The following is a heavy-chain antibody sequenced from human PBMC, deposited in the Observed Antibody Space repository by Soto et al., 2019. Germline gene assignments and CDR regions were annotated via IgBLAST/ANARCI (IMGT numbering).Heavy chain of an antibody. V-gene: IGHV4-31*03. J-gene: IGHJ4*02. CDR2: IYYIGST. D-gene: IGHD3-3*01. CDR1: GGSISSGGYY. CDR3: ARAIRFLEYHDY. Sequence: SETLSLTCTVSGGSISSGGYYWSWIRQHPGKGLEWIGYIYYIGSTYYNPSLKSRVTISVDTSKNQFSLKLSSVTAADTAVYYCARAIRFLEYHDYWGQGTLVTVSS.